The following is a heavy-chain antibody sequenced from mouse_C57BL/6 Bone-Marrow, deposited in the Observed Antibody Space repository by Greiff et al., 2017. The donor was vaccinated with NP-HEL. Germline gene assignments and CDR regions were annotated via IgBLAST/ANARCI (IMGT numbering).Heavy chain of an antibody. CDR1: GFTFSSYA. D-gene: IGHD2-5*01. J-gene: IGHJ2*01. CDR2: ISSGGDYI. Sequence: DVQLVESGEGLVKPGGSLKLSCAASGFTFSSYAMSWVRQTPEKRLEWVAYISSGGDYIYYADTVKGRFTISRDNARNTLYLQMSSLKSEDTAMYYCTRGRYYSNYFDYWGQGTTLTVSS. V-gene: IGHV5-9-1*02. CDR3: TRGRYYSNYFDY.